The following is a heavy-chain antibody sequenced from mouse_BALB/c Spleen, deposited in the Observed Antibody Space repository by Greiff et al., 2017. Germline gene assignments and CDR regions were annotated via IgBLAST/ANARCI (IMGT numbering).Heavy chain of an antibody. CDR3: GGLRDSYAMDY. Sequence: QVQLQESGAELAKPGASVKMSCKASGYTFTSYWMHWVKQRPGQGLEWIGYINPSTGYTEYNQKFKDKATLTADKSSSTAYMQLSSLTSEDSAVYYCGGLRDSYAMDYWGQGTSVTVSS. V-gene: IGHV1-7*01. D-gene: IGHD1-1*01. J-gene: IGHJ4*01. CDR2: INPSTGYT. CDR1: GYTFTSYW.